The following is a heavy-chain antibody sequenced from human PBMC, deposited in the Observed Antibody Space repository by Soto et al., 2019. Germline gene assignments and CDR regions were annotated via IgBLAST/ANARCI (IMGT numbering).Heavy chain of an antibody. CDR1: GYSFTSYW. V-gene: IGHV5-51*01. Sequence: ESLKISCKGSGYSFTSYWIGWVRQMPGKGLEWMGIIYPGDSDTRYSPSFQGQVTISADKSISTAYLQWSSLKASDTAMYYCARGEHSNYVYYGMDVWGQGTTVTVSS. CDR3: ARGEHSNYVYYGMDV. J-gene: IGHJ6*02. CDR2: IYPGDSDT. D-gene: IGHD1-26*01.